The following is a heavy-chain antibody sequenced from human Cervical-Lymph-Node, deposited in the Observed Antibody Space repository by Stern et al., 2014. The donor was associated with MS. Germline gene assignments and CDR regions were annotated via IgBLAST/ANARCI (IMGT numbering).Heavy chain of an antibody. J-gene: IGHJ5*02. CDR1: GGSFKSYA. CDR3: ARERSIHYPAFAP. Sequence: VQLGESGAEVKTPGSSVRVSCKASGGSFKSYAFNWLRQAPGQGLEWMGDIVPMFAKANYAQKFQGRVTVTADEATNTVYMELSFLTSEDTAVYYCARERSIHYPAFAPWGQGTLVTVSS. CDR2: IVPMFAKA. D-gene: IGHD3-10*01. V-gene: IGHV1-69*01.